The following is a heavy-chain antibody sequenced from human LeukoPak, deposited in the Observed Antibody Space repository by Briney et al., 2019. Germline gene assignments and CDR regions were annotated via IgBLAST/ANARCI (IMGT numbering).Heavy chain of an antibody. V-gene: IGHV3-30-3*01. CDR1: GFTFSSYA. CDR3: ARDPGGDYDILTGLDY. CDR2: ISYDGSNK. Sequence: GRSLRLSCAASGFTFSSYAMHWVRQAPGKGLEWVAVISYDGSNKYYADSVKGRFTISRDNSKNTLYLQMNSLRAEDTAVYYCARDPGGDYDILTGLDYWGQGTLVTVSS. J-gene: IGHJ4*02. D-gene: IGHD3-9*01.